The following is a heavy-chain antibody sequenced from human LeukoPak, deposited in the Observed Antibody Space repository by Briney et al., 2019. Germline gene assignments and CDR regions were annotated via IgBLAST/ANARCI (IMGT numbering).Heavy chain of an antibody. Sequence: ASVKVSCKASGYTFTGYYMHWVRQVPGQGLEWMGWINPNSGGTNYAQKFQGRVTMTRDTSISTAYMELSRLRSDDTAVYYCARARFLEWLLPSYYGMDVWGQGTTVTVSS. D-gene: IGHD3-3*01. J-gene: IGHJ6*02. CDR2: INPNSGGT. CDR3: ARARFLEWLLPSYYGMDV. CDR1: GYTFTGYY. V-gene: IGHV1-2*02.